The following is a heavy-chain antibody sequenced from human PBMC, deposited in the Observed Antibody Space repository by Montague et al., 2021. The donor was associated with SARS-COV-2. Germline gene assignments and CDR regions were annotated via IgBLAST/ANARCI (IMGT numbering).Heavy chain of an antibody. CDR3: ARKWSGRSDLAY. Sequence: SETLSLTCVVSGDSISTGNWWTGGSRHPGKGREGGGESYHTGSTKYKTSLKSRVSMSVDQSWNQLSLRLTSVTAAETAIDYCARKWSGRSDLAYWGQGTLVTVSS. V-gene: IGHV4/OR15-8*01. D-gene: IGHD1-26*01. CDR2: SYHTGST. CDR1: GDSISTGNW. J-gene: IGHJ4*02.